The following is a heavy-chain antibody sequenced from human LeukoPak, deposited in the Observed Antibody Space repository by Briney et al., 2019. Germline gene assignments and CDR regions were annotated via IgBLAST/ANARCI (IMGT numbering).Heavy chain of an antibody. CDR3: AKDDLDYGDSPAFDY. CDR2: ISGRGGST. Sequence: PGRSLRLSCAASGFTFSSYAMSWVRQAPGKGLEWVSAISGRGGSTYYADSVKGRFTISRDNSKNTLYLQMNSLRAEDTAVYYCAKDDLDYGDSPAFDYWGQGTLVTVSS. J-gene: IGHJ4*02. CDR1: GFTFSSYA. D-gene: IGHD4-17*01. V-gene: IGHV3-23*01.